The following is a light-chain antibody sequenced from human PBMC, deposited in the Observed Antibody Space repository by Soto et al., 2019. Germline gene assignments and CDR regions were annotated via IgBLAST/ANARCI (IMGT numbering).Light chain of an antibody. CDR3: QSYDSSLSGYV. CDR2: EDD. Sequence: QSALTQPASVSGSPGQSITISCSGVSGDVGNYNLVSWYQQYPGKAPALLIYEDDKRPSGVSNRFSGSKSDSTASLTISGLQAEDEADYYCQSYDSSLSGYVFGTGTKVTVL. V-gene: IGLV2-14*02. J-gene: IGLJ1*01. CDR1: SGDVGNYNL.